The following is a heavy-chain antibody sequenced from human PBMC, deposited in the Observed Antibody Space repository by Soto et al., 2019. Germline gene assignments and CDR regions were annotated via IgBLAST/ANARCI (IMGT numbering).Heavy chain of an antibody. CDR3: ARGYPYYDGSGYDKWDSFDI. D-gene: IGHD3-22*01. CDR1: GFTFSSYS. CDR2: ISSSSSYI. Sequence: EVQLVESGGGLVKPGGSLRLSCAASGFTFSSYSMNWVRQAPGKGLEWVSSISSSSSYIYYADSVKGRFTISRDNAKTSLYQQMNSVRAEDTAVYYCARGYPYYDGSGYDKWDSFDIWGQGSMVTVSS. V-gene: IGHV3-21*01. J-gene: IGHJ3*02.